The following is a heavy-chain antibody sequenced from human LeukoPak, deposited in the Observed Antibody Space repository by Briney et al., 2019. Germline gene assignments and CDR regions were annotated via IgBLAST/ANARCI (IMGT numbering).Heavy chain of an antibody. CDR1: GFTFDDYA. D-gene: IGHD6-13*01. J-gene: IGHJ3*02. Sequence: GGSLRLSCAASGFTFDDYAMHWVRQAPGKGLEWVSGISWNGGSIGYGDSVKGRFTISRDNARNSLSLQLNSLRLEVTALYYCAKGGSSSRINAFDIWGQGTMVTVSS. V-gene: IGHV3-9*01. CDR2: ISWNGGSI. CDR3: AKGGSSSRINAFDI.